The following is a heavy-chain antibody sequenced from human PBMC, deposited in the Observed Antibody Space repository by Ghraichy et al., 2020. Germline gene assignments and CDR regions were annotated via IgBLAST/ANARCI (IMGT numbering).Heavy chain of an antibody. Sequence: GGSLRLSCAASGFILNNYGISWVRQAPGKGLEWVSTLSGSIVTTYYADSVKGRFIMSRDNSKNTLYLQMSSLRAEDTAVYYCARRSGTTVTSRYFDYWGQGTLVTVS. J-gene: IGHJ4*02. CDR2: LSGSIVTT. D-gene: IGHD4-17*01. V-gene: IGHV3-23*01. CDR3: ARRSGTTVTSRYFDY. CDR1: GFILNNYG.